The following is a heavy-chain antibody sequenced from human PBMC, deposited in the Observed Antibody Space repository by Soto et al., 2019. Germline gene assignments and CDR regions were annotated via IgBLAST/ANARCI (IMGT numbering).Heavy chain of an antibody. V-gene: IGHV1-69*02. CDR3: AKEYSSSSLDY. CDR1: GGTFSSYT. CDR2: IIPILGIA. J-gene: IGHJ4*02. D-gene: IGHD6-6*01. Sequence: QVQLVQSGAEVKKPGSSVKVSCKASGGTFSSYTISWVGQGPGQGLEWMGRIIPILGIANYAQKFQGRVTITADKSTSTAYMELSSLRSEDTAVYYFAKEYSSSSLDYWGQGTLVTVSS.